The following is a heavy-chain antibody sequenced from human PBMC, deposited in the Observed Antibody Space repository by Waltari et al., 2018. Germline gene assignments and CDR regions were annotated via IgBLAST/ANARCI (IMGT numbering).Heavy chain of an antibody. CDR2: SRGGGGST. D-gene: IGHD6-13*01. CDR3: ARRMDAPGSRYFDD. CDR1: GFTFSSYT. J-gene: IGHJ4*02. V-gene: IGHV3-23*01. Sequence: EVQLLESGGGLVQPGESLILSCAASGFTFSSYTMSWVRQAPGKGLGWGSRSRGGGGSTYYADSVKGRFTVSRDNSKNTLYLHMNSLRAADTAVYHCARRMDAPGSRYFDDWGQGTLVTVSS.